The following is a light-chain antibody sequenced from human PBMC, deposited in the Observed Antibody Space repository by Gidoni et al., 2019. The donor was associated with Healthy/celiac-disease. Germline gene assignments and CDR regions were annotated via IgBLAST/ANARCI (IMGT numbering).Light chain of an antibody. Sequence: QSVLTQPPSASGTPGQRVTISCSGSSSNIGSNSVYWYQQLPVTAPKLLIYRNNQRPSGVPDRFSGSKSGTSASLAISGLRSEDEADYYCAAWDDSLSGHVVFGGGTKLSVL. CDR3: AAWDDSLSGHVV. CDR1: SSNIGSNS. V-gene: IGLV1-47*01. CDR2: RNN. J-gene: IGLJ2*01.